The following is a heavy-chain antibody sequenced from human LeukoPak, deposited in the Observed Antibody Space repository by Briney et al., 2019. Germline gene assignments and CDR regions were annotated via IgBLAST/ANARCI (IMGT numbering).Heavy chain of an antibody. V-gene: IGHV4-34*01. J-gene: IGHJ4*02. Sequence: SETLSLTCAVYGGSFSGYYWNCIRQPPGKGLEWIGEINHSGSTNYNPSLKSRVTISVDTSKNQFSLKLSSVTAADTAVYYCAREVAGTPWIDYWGQGTLVTVSS. CDR1: GGSFSGYY. CDR3: AREVAGTPWIDY. D-gene: IGHD6-19*01. CDR2: INHSGST.